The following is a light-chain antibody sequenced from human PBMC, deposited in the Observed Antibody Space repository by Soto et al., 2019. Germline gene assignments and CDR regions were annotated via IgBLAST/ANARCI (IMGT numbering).Light chain of an antibody. CDR1: SSNLGAGYD. Sequence: QSVLTQPPSVSGAPGQRGTIPCTGNSSNLGAGYDVHWYQQLPGAAPKLVIFGNRNRPSGVPERFSGSKSGTSASLAITGLQTEDEADYYCQAYDYSLTASVFGGGTKLTVL. V-gene: IGLV1-40*01. J-gene: IGLJ3*02. CDR3: QAYDYSLTASV. CDR2: GNR.